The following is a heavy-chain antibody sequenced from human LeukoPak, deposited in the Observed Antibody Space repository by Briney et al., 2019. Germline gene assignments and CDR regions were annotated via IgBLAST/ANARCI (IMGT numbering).Heavy chain of an antibody. CDR2: ISGSGGSA. V-gene: IGHV3-23*01. CDR1: GFTFSSYG. J-gene: IGHJ3*01. CDR3: ASDTSHTGGYYYREDAFDV. Sequence: PGGSLRLSCAASGFTFSSYGMHWVRQAPGKGLEWVSAISGSGGSAYYADSVKGRFTISRDNSKNTLYLQMNSLRAEGTAVYYCASDTSHTGGYYYREDAFDVWGQGTMVTVSS. D-gene: IGHD3-22*01.